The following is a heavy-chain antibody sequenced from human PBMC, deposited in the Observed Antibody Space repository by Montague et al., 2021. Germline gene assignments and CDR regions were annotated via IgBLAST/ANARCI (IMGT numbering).Heavy chain of an antibody. CDR1: RSLINSDYY. CDR2: VSHGGSP. CDR3: ARERDRYYYMDI. Sequence: SETLSLTCTVSRSLINSDYYWGWIRQPPGKGLEWMGSVSHGGSPYYNPSLKSRVTISVDTSNNHFSLKLSSVTAADTAMYYCARERDRYYYMDIWGKGTTITVSS. J-gene: IGHJ6*03. V-gene: IGHV4-38-2*02.